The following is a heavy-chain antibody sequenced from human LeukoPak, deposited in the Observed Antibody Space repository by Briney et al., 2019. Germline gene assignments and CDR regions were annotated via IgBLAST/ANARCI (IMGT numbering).Heavy chain of an antibody. Sequence: ASVKVSCKASGNTFSNYGISWVRHAPGQGLEWMGWISGFNGYTRYAQNLQGRVTMTTDTSTSTAYMELRSLISDDTAVYYCARDQGYTSEWLDYWGQGTLVTVSS. CDR1: GNTFSNYG. CDR2: ISGFNGYT. J-gene: IGHJ4*02. CDR3: ARDQGYTSEWLDY. D-gene: IGHD6-19*01. V-gene: IGHV1-18*01.